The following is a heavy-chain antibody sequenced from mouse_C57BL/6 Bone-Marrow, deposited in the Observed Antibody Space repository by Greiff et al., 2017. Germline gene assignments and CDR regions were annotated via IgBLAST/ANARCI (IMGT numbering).Heavy chain of an antibody. D-gene: IGHD1-1*02. CDR3: ARRDYGGFAY. V-gene: IGHV1-80*01. CDR1: GYAFSSYW. CDR2: IYPGDGDT. J-gene: IGHJ3*01. Sequence: VQGVESGAELVKPGASVKISCKASGYAFSSYWMNWVKQRPGKGLEWIGQIYPGDGDTNYNGKFKGKATLTADKSSSTAYMQLSSLTSEDSAVYFCARRDYGGFAYWGQGTLVTVSA.